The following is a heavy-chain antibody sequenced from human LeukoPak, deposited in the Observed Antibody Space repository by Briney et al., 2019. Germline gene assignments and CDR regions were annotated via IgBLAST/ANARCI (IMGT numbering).Heavy chain of an antibody. Sequence: SVKVSYKASGYTFTSYDINWVRQATGQGLEWMGGIIPIFGTANYAQKFQGRVTITTDESTSTAYMELSSLRSEDTAVYYCASCSSTSCPYYYYYYYMDVWGKGTTVTVSS. D-gene: IGHD2-2*01. V-gene: IGHV1-69*05. CDR2: IIPIFGTA. CDR1: GYTFTSYD. CDR3: ASCSSTSCPYYYYYYYMDV. J-gene: IGHJ6*03.